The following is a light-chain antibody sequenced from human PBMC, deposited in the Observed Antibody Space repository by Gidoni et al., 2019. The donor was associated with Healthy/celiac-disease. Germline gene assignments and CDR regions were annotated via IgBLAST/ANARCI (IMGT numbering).Light chain of an antibody. J-gene: IGKJ3*01. CDR2: AAS. CDR3: QQGVT. Sequence: DIQLTQSPSFLSASVGDRVTITCRASQGISSYLAWYQQKPGKAPKLLIYAASTLQSGVPSRVSGSGSGTEFTLTISSLQPEDFATYYCQQGVTFGPGTKVDIK. CDR1: QGISSY. V-gene: IGKV1-9*01.